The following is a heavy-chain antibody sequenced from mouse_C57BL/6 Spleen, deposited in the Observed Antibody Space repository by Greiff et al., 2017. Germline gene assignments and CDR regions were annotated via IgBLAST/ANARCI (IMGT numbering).Heavy chain of an antibody. V-gene: IGHV1-9*01. CDR3: ARGSTRVVAAYYFDC. CDR2: ILPGSGST. D-gene: IGHD1-1*01. CDR1: GYTFTGYW. Sequence: QVQLQQSGAELMKPGASVKLSCKATGYTFTGYWIEWVKQRPGHGLEWIGEILPGSGSTNYNEKFKGKATVTADTSSNTAYMQLRSLTTEDSAIYYCARGSTRVVAAYYFDCWGQGTTLTVSS. J-gene: IGHJ2*01.